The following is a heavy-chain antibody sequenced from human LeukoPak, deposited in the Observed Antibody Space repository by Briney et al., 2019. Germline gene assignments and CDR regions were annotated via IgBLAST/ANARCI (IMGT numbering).Heavy chain of an antibody. CDR1: GGSISSSSYY. V-gene: IGHV4-39*01. Sequence: KPSETLSLTCTVSGGSISSSSYYWGWIRQPPGKGLEWIGSIYYSGSTYYNPSLKSRVTISVDTSKNQFSLKLSSVTAADTAVYYCARSKLGYCSSTSCYYYGMDVWGQGTTVTVSS. CDR2: IYYSGST. D-gene: IGHD2-2*01. CDR3: ARSKLGYCSSTSCYYYGMDV. J-gene: IGHJ6*02.